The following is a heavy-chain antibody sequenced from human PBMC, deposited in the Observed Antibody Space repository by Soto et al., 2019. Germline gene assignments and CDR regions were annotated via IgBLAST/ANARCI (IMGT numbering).Heavy chain of an antibody. Sequence: VGSLRLSCAASGFTFSSYSMNWVRQAPGKGLEWVSSISSSSSYIYYADSVKGRFTISRDNDKNSLYLQMNSLRAEDTAVYYCARGSDITMVRGASFDYWGQGTLVTVSS. CDR3: ARGSDITMVRGASFDY. J-gene: IGHJ4*02. D-gene: IGHD3-10*01. V-gene: IGHV3-21*01. CDR1: GFTFSSYS. CDR2: ISSSSSYI.